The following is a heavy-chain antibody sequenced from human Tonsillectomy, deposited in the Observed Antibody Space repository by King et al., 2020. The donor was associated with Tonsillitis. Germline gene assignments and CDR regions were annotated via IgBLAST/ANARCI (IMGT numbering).Heavy chain of an antibody. CDR2: INPSGTST. Sequence: QLVQSGAEVKEPGASLKVSCKASGYSFTNYYMHWVRQAPGQRLEWMGLINPSGTSTGYAQNFQGRITMTRDMSTGTDYMELSSLRSDDTAVYYCAREGGSFRHFDLWGRGTLVTVSS. J-gene: IGHJ2*01. CDR3: AREGGSFRHFDL. D-gene: IGHD2/OR15-2a*01. V-gene: IGHV1-46*01. CDR1: GYSFTNYY.